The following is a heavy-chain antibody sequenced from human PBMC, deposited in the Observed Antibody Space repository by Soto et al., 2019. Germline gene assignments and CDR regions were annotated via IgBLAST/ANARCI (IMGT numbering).Heavy chain of an antibody. D-gene: IGHD3-3*02. CDR3: ARDGLGPGISSVVDY. V-gene: IGHV3-48*02. Sequence: PGGSLRLSCAASGFTFSSYSMNWVRQAPGKGLEWVSYISSSSSTIYYADSVKGRFTISRDNAKNSLYLQMNSLRDEDTAVYYCARDGLGPGISSVVDYWGQGTLVTVSS. CDR2: ISSSSSTI. J-gene: IGHJ4*02. CDR1: GFTFSSYS.